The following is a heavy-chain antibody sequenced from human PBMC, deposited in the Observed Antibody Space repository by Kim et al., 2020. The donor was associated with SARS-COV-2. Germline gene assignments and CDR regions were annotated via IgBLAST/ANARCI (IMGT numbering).Heavy chain of an antibody. CDR2: IYTSGST. J-gene: IGHJ1*01. CDR1: GGSISSYY. D-gene: IGHD2-2*02. V-gene: IGHV4-4*07. Sequence: SETLSLTCTVSGGSISSYYWSWIRQPAGKGLEWIGRIYTSGSTNYNPSLKSRVTMSVDTSKNQFSLKLSSVTAADTAVYYCAREGAAYCSSTSCYKYFQHWGQGTLVTVSS. CDR3: AREGAAYCSSTSCYKYFQH.